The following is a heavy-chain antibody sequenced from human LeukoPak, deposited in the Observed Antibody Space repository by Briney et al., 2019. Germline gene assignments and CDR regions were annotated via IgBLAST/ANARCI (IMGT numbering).Heavy chain of an antibody. CDR3: ARGLGCSGGSCHGDSDY. J-gene: IGHJ4*02. Sequence: GGSLRLSCAASGFTFSSYSMNWVRQAPGKGLEWVSYISSSSSTIYYADSVKGRFTISRDNAKNSLYLQMNTLRAEDTAVYYCARGLGCSGGSCHGDSDYWGQGTLVTVSS. D-gene: IGHD2-15*01. CDR2: ISSSSSTI. CDR1: GFTFSSYS. V-gene: IGHV3-48*01.